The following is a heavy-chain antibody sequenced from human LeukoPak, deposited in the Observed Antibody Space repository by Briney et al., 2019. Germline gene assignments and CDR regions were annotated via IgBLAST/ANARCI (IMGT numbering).Heavy chain of an antibody. CDR2: ISSSGSTI. J-gene: IGHJ4*02. D-gene: IGHD3-10*01. V-gene: IGHV3-48*03. CDR1: GVTFSSYE. Sequence: GGSLRLSCAASGVTFSSYEMNWVRQAPGKGLEWVSYISSSGSTIYYADSVKGRFTISRDNAKNSLYLQMNSLRAEDTAVYYCARDLWFGELLFRFDYWGQGTLVTVSS. CDR3: ARDLWFGELLFRFDY.